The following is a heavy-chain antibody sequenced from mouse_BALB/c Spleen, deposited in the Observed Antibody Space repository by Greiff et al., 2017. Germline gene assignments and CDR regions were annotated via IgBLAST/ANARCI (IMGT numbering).Heavy chain of an antibody. CDR1: GFSLTSYG. Sequence: VHLVESGPGLVAPSQSLSITCTVSGFSLTSYGVHWVRQPPGKGLEWLGVIWAGGSTNYNSALMSRLSISKDNSKSQVFLKMNSLQTDDTAMYYCARDKYDYDGYYFDYWGQGTTLTVSS. D-gene: IGHD2-4*01. V-gene: IGHV2-9*02. J-gene: IGHJ2*01. CDR3: ARDKYDYDGYYFDY. CDR2: IWAGGST.